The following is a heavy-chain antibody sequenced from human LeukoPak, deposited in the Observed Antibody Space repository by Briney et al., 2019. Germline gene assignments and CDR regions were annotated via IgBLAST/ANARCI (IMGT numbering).Heavy chain of an antibody. D-gene: IGHD6-19*01. CDR1: GGSISSSSYY. CDR2: IYYSGST. J-gene: IGHJ4*02. Sequence: SETLSLTCTVSGGSISSSSYYWGWIRQPPGKGLEWIGNIYYSGSTYYNPSLKSRVTISVDTSKNQFSLKLSSVTAADTAVYYCARGGLDYFDSWGQGTLVTVSS. CDR3: ARGGLDYFDS. V-gene: IGHV4-39*07.